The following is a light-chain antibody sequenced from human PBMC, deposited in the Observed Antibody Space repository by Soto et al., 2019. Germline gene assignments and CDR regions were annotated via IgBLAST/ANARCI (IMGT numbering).Light chain of an antibody. CDR1: ASDIGFYNF. CDR2: DVN. Sequence: QSALTQPPSASGSPGQSVTIACTGTASDIGFYNFVSWYQQSPGKAPKLLLYDVNRRPSGVPGRFSGSKSGNTASLTVTGLQAEDEADYYCSSYAGNNNVVFGTGTKVTVL. J-gene: IGLJ1*01. CDR3: SSYAGNNNVV. V-gene: IGLV2-8*01.